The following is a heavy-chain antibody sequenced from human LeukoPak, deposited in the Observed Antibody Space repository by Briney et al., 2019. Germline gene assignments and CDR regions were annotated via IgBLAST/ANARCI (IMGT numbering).Heavy chain of an antibody. CDR2: INPSGGST. V-gene: IGHV1-46*01. CDR3: ARDEGLGPFDY. D-gene: IGHD3-10*01. Sequence: ASVKVSCKASGYTFTSYYMHWVRQAPGQGLEWMGIINPSGGSTSYAQKFQGRVTMTRDMSTSTVYMELSSLRSEDTAVYYCARDEGLGPFDYWGQGTLVTVSS. CDR1: GYTFTSYY. J-gene: IGHJ4*02.